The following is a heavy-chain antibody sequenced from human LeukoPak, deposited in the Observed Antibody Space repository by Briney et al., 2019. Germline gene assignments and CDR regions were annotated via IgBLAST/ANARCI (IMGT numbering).Heavy chain of an antibody. Sequence: GGPLRLSCGASGFPFSSYAMSWARRAPGKGLGWVSAISGSGGSTYYADSVKGRFTISRDNSKNTLYLQMNSLRAEDTAVYYCAKKLLIDYWGQGTLVTVSS. J-gene: IGHJ4*02. D-gene: IGHD3-16*01. CDR2: ISGSGGST. V-gene: IGHV3-23*01. CDR3: AKKLLIDY. CDR1: GFPFSSYA.